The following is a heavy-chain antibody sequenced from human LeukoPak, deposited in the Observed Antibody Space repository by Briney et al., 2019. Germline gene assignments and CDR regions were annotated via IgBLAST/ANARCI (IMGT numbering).Heavy chain of an antibody. J-gene: IGHJ6*03. Sequence: ASVKVSCKASGYTFSGSYIHWVRQAPGQGLEWMGRINPNSGGTNYAQKFQGRVTMTRDTSISTAYMELSRLRSDDTAVYYCAREIVGSTPGYYYFYYMDVWGKGTTVTISS. CDR1: GYTFSGSY. V-gene: IGHV1-2*06. CDR3: AREIVGSTPGYYYFYYMDV. CDR2: INPNSGGT. D-gene: IGHD2-2*01.